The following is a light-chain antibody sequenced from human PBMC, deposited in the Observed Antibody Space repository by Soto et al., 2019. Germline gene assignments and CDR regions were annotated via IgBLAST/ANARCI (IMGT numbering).Light chain of an antibody. J-gene: IGKJ2*01. CDR3: QQYGSSGYT. Sequence: EIVLTQSPGTLSLSPGERATLSCRASQSVSSSYLAWYQQKPGQAPRLLIYGASSRAPGIPYRFSGSGSGTDFTLTISRLEPEDLAVYYCQQYGSSGYTFGQGTKLEIK. V-gene: IGKV3-20*01. CDR1: QSVSSSY. CDR2: GAS.